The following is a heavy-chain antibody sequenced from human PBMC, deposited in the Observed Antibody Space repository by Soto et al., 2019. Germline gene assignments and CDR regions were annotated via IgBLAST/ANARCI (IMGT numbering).Heavy chain of an antibody. CDR2: IWYDGSNK. V-gene: IGHV3-33*01. D-gene: IGHD3-3*01. Sequence: PGGSLRLSCAASGFTFSSYGMHWVRQAPGKGLEWVAVIWYDGSNKYYADSVKGRFTISRDNSKNTLYLQMNSLRAEDTAVYYCARDGTIFGVVIEGEYYYYGMDVWGQGTTVTVSS. J-gene: IGHJ6*02. CDR1: GFTFSSYG. CDR3: ARDGTIFGVVIEGEYYYYGMDV.